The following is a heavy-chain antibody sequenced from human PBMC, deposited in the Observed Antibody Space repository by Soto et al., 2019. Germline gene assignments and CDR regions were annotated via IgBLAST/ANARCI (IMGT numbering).Heavy chain of an antibody. CDR3: ARTSAAGKYYYGMDV. CDR2: IYPGDSDT. J-gene: IGHJ6*02. CDR1: GYSFTSYW. V-gene: IGHV5-51*01. D-gene: IGHD6-13*01. Sequence: GESLKISCTGSGYSFTSYWIGWVRQMPGKGLEWMGIIYPGDSDTRYSPSFQGQVTISADKSISTAYLQWSSLKASDTAMYYCARTSAAGKYYYGMDVWDQGTTVTVSS.